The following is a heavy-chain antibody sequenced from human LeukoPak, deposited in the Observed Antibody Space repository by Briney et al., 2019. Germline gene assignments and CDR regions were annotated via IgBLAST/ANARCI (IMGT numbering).Heavy chain of an antibody. CDR2: IWYDGSNK. J-gene: IGHJ6*02. CDR3: ARGGGLDV. V-gene: IGHV3-33*01. D-gene: IGHD3-16*01. Sequence: GGSLRLSCAASGFTFSSYGMHWVRQAPGKGLEWVAVIWYDGSNKYYADSVKGRFTISRDNSKNTLYPQMNSLRAEDTAVYFCARGGGLDVWGQGATVTVSS. CDR1: GFTFSSYG.